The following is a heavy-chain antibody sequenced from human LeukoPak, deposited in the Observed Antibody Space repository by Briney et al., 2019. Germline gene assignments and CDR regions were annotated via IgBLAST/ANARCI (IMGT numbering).Heavy chain of an antibody. D-gene: IGHD1-1*01. Sequence: ASVKVSCKASGYTFTSYYMHWVRQAPGQGLEWMGIINPSGGSTSYAQKFQGRVTMTRDTSTSTVYMELSSLRSEDTAVYYCAREEGYGQYGDYGMDVWGQGTLVTVSS. V-gene: IGHV1-46*01. J-gene: IGHJ6*02. CDR2: INPSGGST. CDR3: AREEGYGQYGDYGMDV. CDR1: GYTFTSYY.